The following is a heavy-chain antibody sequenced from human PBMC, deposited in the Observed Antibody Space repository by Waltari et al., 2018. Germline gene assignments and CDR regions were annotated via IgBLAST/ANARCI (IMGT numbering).Heavy chain of an antibody. CDR1: GYSISSGYY. V-gene: IGHV4-38-2*01. CDR3: ARGLSVGSSGWYLLDY. Sequence: QVQLQESGPGLVKPSETLSLTCAVSGYSISSGYYWGWIRQPPGKGLEWIGSIYHSGSTYYNPSLKSRVTISVDTSKNQFSLKLSSVTAADTAVYYCARGLSVGSSGWYLLDYWGQGTLVTVSS. J-gene: IGHJ4*02. D-gene: IGHD6-19*01. CDR2: IYHSGST.